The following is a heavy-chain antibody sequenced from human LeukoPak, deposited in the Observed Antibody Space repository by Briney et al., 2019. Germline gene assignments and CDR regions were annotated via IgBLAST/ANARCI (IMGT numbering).Heavy chain of an antibody. CDR2: IYPGDSDT. CDR1: GYSFTSYW. Sequence: GESLKTSCKGSGYSFTSYWIGWVRQMPGKGLEWMGIIYPGDSDTRYSPSFQGQVTISADKSISTAYLQWSSLKASDTAMYYCARRGYCSGGSCYSFDYWGQGTLVTVSS. J-gene: IGHJ4*02. V-gene: IGHV5-51*01. D-gene: IGHD2-15*01. CDR3: ARRGYCSGGSCYSFDY.